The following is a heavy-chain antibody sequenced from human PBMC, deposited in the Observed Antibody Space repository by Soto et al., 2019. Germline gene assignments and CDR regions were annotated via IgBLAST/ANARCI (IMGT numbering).Heavy chain of an antibody. CDR2: ISYDGSNK. V-gene: IGHV3-30-3*01. CDR3: ARDGGRWLPDY. J-gene: IGHJ4*02. D-gene: IGHD5-12*01. Sequence: SLRLSCAASGFTFSSYAMHWVRQAPGKGLEWVAVISYDGSNKYYADSVKGRFTISRDNSKNTLYLQMNSLRAEDTAVYYCARDGGRWLPDYWGQGTLVTVSS. CDR1: GFTFSSYA.